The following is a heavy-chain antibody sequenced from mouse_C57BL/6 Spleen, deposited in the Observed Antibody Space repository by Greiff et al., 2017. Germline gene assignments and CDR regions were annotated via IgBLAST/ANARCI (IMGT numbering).Heavy chain of an antibody. Sequence: QVQLQQPGAELVKPGASVKLSCKASGYTFTSYWMHWVKQRPGRGLEWIGRIDPNSGGTKYNEKFKSKATLTVDKPSSTAYMQLSSLTSEDSAVYYCARGSITTVVALYYYAMDYWGQGTSVTVSS. V-gene: IGHV1-72*01. D-gene: IGHD1-1*01. J-gene: IGHJ4*01. CDR1: GYTFTSYW. CDR3: ARGSITTVVALYYYAMDY. CDR2: IDPNSGGT.